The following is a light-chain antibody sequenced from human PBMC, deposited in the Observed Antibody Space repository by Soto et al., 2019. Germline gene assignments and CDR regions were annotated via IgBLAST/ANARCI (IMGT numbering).Light chain of an antibody. V-gene: IGKV1-9*01. Sequence: DIQLTQSPSLLSASVGDRVTITCRASHDISTYLAWYQQKPGKAPKLMIYEASTLQSGVPSRFSGSGSGTEFTHTISGLLPEDFATYHCQQLNTLPFTFGQGTRLEIK. CDR2: EAS. CDR3: QQLNTLPFT. CDR1: HDISTY. J-gene: IGKJ5*01.